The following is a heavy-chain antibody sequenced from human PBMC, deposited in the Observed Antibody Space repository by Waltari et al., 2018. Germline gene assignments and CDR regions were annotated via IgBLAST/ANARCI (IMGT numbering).Heavy chain of an antibody. Sequence: QVQLQQWGAGLLKPSETLSLTCAVYGGSFSGYYWSWIRQPPGKGLEWIGEINHSGSTNYNPSLKSRVTISVDTSKNQFSLKLSSVTAADTAVYYCARAASSSDPGGDYWGQGTLVTVSS. CDR3: ARAASSSDPGGDY. CDR2: INHSGST. J-gene: IGHJ4*02. V-gene: IGHV4-34*01. D-gene: IGHD6-6*01. CDR1: GGSFSGYY.